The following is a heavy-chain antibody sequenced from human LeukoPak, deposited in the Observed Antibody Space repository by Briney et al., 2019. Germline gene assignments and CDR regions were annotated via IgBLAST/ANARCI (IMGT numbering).Heavy chain of an antibody. CDR1: GFIFSTSA. CDR2: ISYDETQK. D-gene: IGHD2-21*02. J-gene: IGHJ4*02. Sequence: GGSLRLSCAASGFIFSTSAMHWVRQAPGKGLEWVAVISYDETQKYYADSVKGRFTIFRDNSRNTLFLQMNTLRVEDTSVYYCMRGSYGDFYWGLGTLVTVSS. V-gene: IGHV3-30-3*01. CDR3: MRGSYGDFY.